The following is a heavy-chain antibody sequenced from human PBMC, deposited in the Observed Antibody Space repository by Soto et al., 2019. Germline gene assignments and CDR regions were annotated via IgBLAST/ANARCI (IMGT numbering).Heavy chain of an antibody. CDR3: ARGMTTVTTFDY. CDR1: GYSISSSNW. V-gene: IGHV4-28*03. Sequence: PSETLSLTCAVSGYSISSSNWWGWIRQPPGKGLEWIGYIYHSGSTYYNPSLKSRVTISVDRSKNQFSLKLSSVTAADTAVYYCARGMTTVTTFDYWGQGTLVTV. D-gene: IGHD4-17*01. J-gene: IGHJ4*02. CDR2: IYHSGST.